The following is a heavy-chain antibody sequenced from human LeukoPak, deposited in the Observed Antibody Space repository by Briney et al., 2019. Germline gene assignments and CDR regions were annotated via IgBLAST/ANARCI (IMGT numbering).Heavy chain of an antibody. CDR1: GGSISSSSYY. CDR3: ARASMVRGVDY. D-gene: IGHD3-10*01. J-gene: IGHJ4*02. Sequence: SETLSLTCTVSGGSISSSSYYWGWIRQPPGKGLEWIGSIYYSGSTYYNPSLKSRVTISVDTSKNQFSLKLSSVTAADTAVYYCARASMVRGVDYWGQGTLVTVSS. V-gene: IGHV4-39*07. CDR2: IYYSGST.